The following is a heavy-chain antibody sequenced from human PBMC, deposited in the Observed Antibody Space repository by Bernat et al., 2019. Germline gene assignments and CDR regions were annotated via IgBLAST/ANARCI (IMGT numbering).Heavy chain of an antibody. V-gene: IGHV3-21*05. CDR3: ARYSSSSISGYYYYMDV. CDR1: GFTFSSYS. Sequence: EVQLVDSGGGLVKPGGSLRLSCAASGFTFSSYSMYWVRQAPGKWLEWVSYISSSSSYIYYADSVKGRFTISRDNAKNSLYLQMNSLRAEDTAVYYCARYSSSSISGYYYYMDVWGKGTTVTVSS. CDR2: ISSSSSYI. J-gene: IGHJ6*03. D-gene: IGHD6-6*01.